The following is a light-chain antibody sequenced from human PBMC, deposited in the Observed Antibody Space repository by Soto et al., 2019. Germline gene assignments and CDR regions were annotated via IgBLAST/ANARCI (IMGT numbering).Light chain of an antibody. CDR3: QSYDSSLSAYV. Sequence: QLVLTQPPSVSGAPGQRVTISCTGSSSNIGAGYDVHWYQQLPGTAPKLLLYGNSNRPSGVPDRFSGSKSGTSASLAITGLQAEDEADYYCQSYDSSLSAYVFGTGTKVTVL. CDR2: GNS. J-gene: IGLJ1*01. CDR1: SSNIGAGYD. V-gene: IGLV1-40*01.